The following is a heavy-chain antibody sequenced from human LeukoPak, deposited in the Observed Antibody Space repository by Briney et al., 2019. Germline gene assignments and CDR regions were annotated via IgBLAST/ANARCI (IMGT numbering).Heavy chain of an antibody. CDR3: ARIGYSSSSFDY. V-gene: IGHV3-7*01. J-gene: IGHJ4*02. CDR1: GFTFRNYW. Sequence: PGGSLRLSCAASGFTFRNYWMSWVRQAPGKGLEWVANIRQDGSLKYYVDSLKGRFTISRDNAKTSVYLQMNSLSAEDTAVYFCARIGYSSSSFDYWGQGTLVTVSS. D-gene: IGHD6-6*01. CDR2: IRQDGSLK.